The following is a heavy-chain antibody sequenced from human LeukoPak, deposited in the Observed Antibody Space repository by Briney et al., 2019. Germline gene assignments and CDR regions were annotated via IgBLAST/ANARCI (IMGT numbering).Heavy chain of an antibody. J-gene: IGHJ5*02. CDR1: GYTFTNYG. CDR3: VRDWYCSGGSCHNCFDP. Sequence: ASVKVSCKASGYTFTNYGISWVRHAPGQGLEWMGWLSTNSGDANYAQKFQDRVTMTADTSTTTAYMELRSLRSDDTAVYYCVRDWYCSGGSCHNCFDPWGQGTPVTVSS. D-gene: IGHD2-15*01. CDR2: LSTNSGDA. V-gene: IGHV1-18*01.